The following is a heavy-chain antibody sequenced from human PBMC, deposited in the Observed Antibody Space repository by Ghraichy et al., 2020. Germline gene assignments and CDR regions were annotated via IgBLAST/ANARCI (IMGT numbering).Heavy chain of an antibody. V-gene: IGHV3-23*01. D-gene: IGHD1-26*01. Sequence: GGSLRLSCAASGFLFSSSALNWVRQAPGKGLEWVSGISPGGGLTYYADSVKGRFTISRDNSDSTLYLQMNSLRAEDTAMYYCAKDMDGGSYYELEHWGQGALVTVSS. CDR1: GFLFSSSA. J-gene: IGHJ4*02. CDR3: AKDMDGGSYYELEH. CDR2: ISPGGGLT.